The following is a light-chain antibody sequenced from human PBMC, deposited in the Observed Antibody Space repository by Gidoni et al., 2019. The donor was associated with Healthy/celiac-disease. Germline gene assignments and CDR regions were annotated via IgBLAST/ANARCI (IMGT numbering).Light chain of an antibody. CDR2: GAS. CDR3: QQYGSSPPLT. Sequence: EIVLTQSPGTLSLSPGERATLSCRASQSVSSSYVAWYQQKPGQAPRLLIYGASSRATGIPDRFSGSVSGTDFTLTISRLEPEDFAVYYCQQYGSSPPLTFGGXTKVEIK. J-gene: IGKJ4*01. V-gene: IGKV3-20*01. CDR1: QSVSSSY.